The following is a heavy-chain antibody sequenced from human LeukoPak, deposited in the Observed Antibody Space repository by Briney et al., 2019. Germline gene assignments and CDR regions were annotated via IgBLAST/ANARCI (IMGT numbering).Heavy chain of an antibody. CDR1: GYSFTSYW. J-gene: IGHJ2*01. CDR2: IYPGDSDT. V-gene: IGHV5-51*01. Sequence: GESLKISCKGSGYSFTSYWIGWVRQMPGKGLEWMGIIYPGDSDTRYSPSFQGQVTISADKSISTAYLQWSSLKASDTAMYYCTRLMRRGGLNHWYSDLWGRGTLVTVSS. CDR3: TRLMRRGGLNHWYSDL. D-gene: IGHD3-16*01.